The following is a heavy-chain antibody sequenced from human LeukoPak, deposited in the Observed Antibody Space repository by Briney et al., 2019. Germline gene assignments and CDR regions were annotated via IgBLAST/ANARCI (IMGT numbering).Heavy chain of an antibody. CDR1: GGSFSGYY. CDR3: ARRQGYADDAFDI. Sequence: SETLSLTCAVYGGSFSGYYWSWIRQPPGKGLEWIGEINHSGSTNYNPSLKSRVTISVDTSKNQFPPKLSSVTAADTAVYYCARRQGYADDAFDIWGQGTMVTVSS. V-gene: IGHV4-34*01. D-gene: IGHD5-12*01. CDR2: INHSGST. J-gene: IGHJ3*02.